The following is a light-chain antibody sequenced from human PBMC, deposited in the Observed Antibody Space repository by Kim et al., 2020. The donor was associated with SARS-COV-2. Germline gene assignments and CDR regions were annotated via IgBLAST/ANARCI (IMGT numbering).Light chain of an antibody. Sequence: PGERATLSCRASQSVSSSYLAWYQQKPGQAPRLLIYGASSRATGIPDRFSGSVSGTDFTLTISRLEPEDFAVYYCQQYDYSLPWTFGQGTKVDIK. CDR2: GAS. CDR1: QSVSSSY. CDR3: QQYDYSLPWT. V-gene: IGKV3-20*01. J-gene: IGKJ1*01.